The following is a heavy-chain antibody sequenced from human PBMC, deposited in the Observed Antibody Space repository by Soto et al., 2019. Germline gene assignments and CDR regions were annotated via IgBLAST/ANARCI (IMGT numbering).Heavy chain of an antibody. V-gene: IGHV3-48*01. CDR1: GFTFSSYS. CDR2: ISSSSSTI. J-gene: IGHJ4*02. Sequence: PGGSLRLSCAASGFTFSSYSMNWVRQAPGKGLEWVSYISSSSSTIYYADSVKGRFTISRDNAKNSLYLQMNSLRAEDTAVYYCARGSLSWSISGFDYWGQGTLVTSPQ. CDR3: ARGSLSWSISGFDY. D-gene: IGHD2-21*01.